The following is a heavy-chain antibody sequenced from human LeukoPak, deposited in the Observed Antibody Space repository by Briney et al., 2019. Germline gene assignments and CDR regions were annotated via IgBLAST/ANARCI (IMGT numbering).Heavy chain of an antibody. D-gene: IGHD2-2*02. CDR3: ARDKVVPAAIPPYGMDV. CDR1: GYTFTGYY. J-gene: IGHJ6*02. V-gene: IGHV1-2*02. CDR2: INPNSGGT. Sequence: ASVKVSCKASGYTFTGYYMHWVRQXPGQGXXWMGXINPNSGGTNYAQKFQGRVTMTRDTSISTAYMELSRLRSDDTAVYYCARDKVVPAAIPPYGMDVWGQGTTVTVSS.